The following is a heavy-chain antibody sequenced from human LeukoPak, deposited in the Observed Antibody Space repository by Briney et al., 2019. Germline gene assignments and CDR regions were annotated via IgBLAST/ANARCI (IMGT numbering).Heavy chain of an antibody. Sequence: EASVKVSCKVSGYTLTELSMHWVRQAPGKGLEWMGGFDPEDGETIYAQKFQGRVTMTEDTSTDTAYMELSSLRSEDTAVYYRASSVRFLESYPDYWGQGTLVTVSS. V-gene: IGHV1-24*01. CDR2: FDPEDGET. CDR3: ASSVRFLESYPDY. D-gene: IGHD3-3*01. CDR1: GYTLTELS. J-gene: IGHJ4*02.